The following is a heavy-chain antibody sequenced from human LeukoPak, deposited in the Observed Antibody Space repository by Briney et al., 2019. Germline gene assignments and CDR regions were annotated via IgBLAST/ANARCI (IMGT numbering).Heavy chain of an antibody. V-gene: IGHV1-2*02. J-gene: IGHJ5*02. CDR2: INPNSGGT. D-gene: IGHD7-27*01. CDR1: GYTFNGYY. CDR3: ARGSNWGWIWFDP. Sequence: ASVKVSCKASGYTFNGYYLHWVRQAPGQGLEWMGWINPNSGGTSFAQKFQGRVTMTRDTSISTAYMELSRLRSDDTTVYYCARGSNWGWIWFDPWGQGTLVTVSS.